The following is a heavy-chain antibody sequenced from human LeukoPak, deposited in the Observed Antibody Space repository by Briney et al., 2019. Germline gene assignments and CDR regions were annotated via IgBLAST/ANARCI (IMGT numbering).Heavy chain of an antibody. CDR3: ARGGYGDYESH. CDR1: GGSISSGGYY. CDR2: IYHSGST. J-gene: IGHJ4*02. D-gene: IGHD4-17*01. V-gene: IGHV4-30-2*01. Sequence: SETLSLTCTVSGGSISSGGYYWSWIRQPPGKGLEWIGYIYHSGSTYYNPSLKSRVTISVDRSKNQFSLKLSSVTAADTAVYYCARGGYGDYESHWGQGTLVTVSS.